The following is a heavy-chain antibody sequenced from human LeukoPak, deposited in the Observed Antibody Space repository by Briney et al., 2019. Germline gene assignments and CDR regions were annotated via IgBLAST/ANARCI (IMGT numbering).Heavy chain of an antibody. CDR3: AKEVQLLPFDY. CDR1: GFTFSNYA. V-gene: IGHV3-23*01. J-gene: IGHJ4*02. Sequence: GGSLRLSCAASGFTFSNYAMSWVRQAPGKGLEWVSGLSGSGANSYYADSVKGRFTVSRDNSKNTVFLQMNSLRPEDTAVYYCAKEVQLLPFDYWGQGTLVTVSS. CDR2: LSGSGANS. D-gene: IGHD6-6*01.